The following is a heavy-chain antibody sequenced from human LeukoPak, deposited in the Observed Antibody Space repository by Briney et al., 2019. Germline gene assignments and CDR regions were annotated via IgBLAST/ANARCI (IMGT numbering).Heavy chain of an antibody. CDR2: INHSGST. V-gene: IGHV4-34*01. J-gene: IGHJ1*01. CDR1: GGSFSGFF. D-gene: IGHD6-19*01. Sequence: PSETLSLTCAVYGGSFSGFFWTWIRQPPGKGLEWIGEINHSGSTNYNPSLKSRVTISVDTSKNQFSLKLNSVSAADTAVYYCARGPYSSGWYEVHFQHWGQGTLVTVSS. CDR3: ARGPYSSGWYEVHFQH.